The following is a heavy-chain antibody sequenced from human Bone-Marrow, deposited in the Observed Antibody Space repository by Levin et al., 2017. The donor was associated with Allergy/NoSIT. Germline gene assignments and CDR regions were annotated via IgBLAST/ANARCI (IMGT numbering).Heavy chain of an antibody. CDR3: ARLDGYYFDY. D-gene: IGHD3-9*01. V-gene: IGHV4-31*03. CDR2: ISYRGTT. Sequence: SETLSLTCTVSGGSISSAGYHWTWIRQSPGKGLEWIAYISYRGTTYYNPSLKSRLTMSLDTSEQRFSLNLNSVTAADTAIYYCARLDGYYFDYWGQGTLVTVSS. CDR1: GGSISSAGYH. J-gene: IGHJ4*02.